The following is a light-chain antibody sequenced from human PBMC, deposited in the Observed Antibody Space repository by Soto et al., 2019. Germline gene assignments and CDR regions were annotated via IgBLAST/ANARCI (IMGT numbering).Light chain of an antibody. CDR3: QQYNSYSPWT. J-gene: IGKJ1*01. CDR2: DAS. Sequence: DIQMTHSASTLSASVVYRVTVRCGXSQSISSWLAWYQQKPGKAPKLLIYDASSLESGVPSRFSGSGSGTEFTLTISSLQPDDFATYYCQQYNSYSPWTFGQGTKVDIK. CDR1: QSISSW. V-gene: IGKV1-5*01.